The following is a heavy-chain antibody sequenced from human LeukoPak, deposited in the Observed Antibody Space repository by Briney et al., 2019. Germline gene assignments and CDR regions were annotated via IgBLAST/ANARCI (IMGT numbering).Heavy chain of an antibody. V-gene: IGHV4-61*02. CDR2: IYTSENT. Sequence: SQTLSLTCTVSGGSISSGSYYWSWIRQPAGKGLEWIGRIYTSENTNYNPSLKSRVTISVDTSKNQFSLKLSSVTAADTAVYYCARDRAMDFWSGYYSYMDVWGKGTTVTVSS. CDR3: ARDRAMDFWSGYYSYMDV. D-gene: IGHD3-3*01. J-gene: IGHJ6*03. CDR1: GGSISSGSYY.